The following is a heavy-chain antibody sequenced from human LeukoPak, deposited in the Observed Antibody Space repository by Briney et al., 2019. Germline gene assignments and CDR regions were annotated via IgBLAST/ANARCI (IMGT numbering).Heavy chain of an antibody. V-gene: IGHV1-69*04. CDR1: GGTFSSYA. D-gene: IGHD2-15*01. Sequence: SVTVSCKASGGTFSSYAISWVRQAPGQGREWMGRIIPILGIANYAQKFQGRVTITADKSTSTAYMELSSLRSEDTAVYYCARSCSGGSCYSGYYYGMDVWGQGTTVTVSS. CDR3: ARSCSGGSCYSGYYYGMDV. CDR2: IIPILGIA. J-gene: IGHJ6*02.